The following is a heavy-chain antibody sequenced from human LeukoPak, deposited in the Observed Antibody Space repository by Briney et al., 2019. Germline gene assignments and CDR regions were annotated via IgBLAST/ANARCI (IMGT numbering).Heavy chain of an antibody. CDR2: IYYSGST. J-gene: IGHJ4*02. V-gene: IGHV4-59*01. Sequence: SETLSLTCTVSGGSISSYYWSWIRQPPGKGLEWIGYIYYSGSTNYNPSLKSRVTISVDTSKNQFSLKLSSVTAADTAVYYCARTSSSYFDYWGQGTLVTVSS. D-gene: IGHD2-2*01. CDR1: GGSISSYY. CDR3: ARTSSSYFDY.